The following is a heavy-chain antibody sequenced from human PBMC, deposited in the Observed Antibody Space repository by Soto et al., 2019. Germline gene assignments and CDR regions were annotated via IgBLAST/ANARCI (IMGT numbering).Heavy chain of an antibody. V-gene: IGHV3-30*18. Sequence: GGSLRLSCVASGFTFSNYGMHWVRQAPGKGLEWVAFVSYRGTNKYHADSVKGRFTISRDDSRNTVYLQMNSLRAEDTAAYFCAKDGWMSTIRGDAFSIWGQGTGVTVSS. CDR2: VSYRGTNK. D-gene: IGHD1-1*01. CDR1: GFTFSNYG. CDR3: AKDGWMSTIRGDAFSI. J-gene: IGHJ3*02.